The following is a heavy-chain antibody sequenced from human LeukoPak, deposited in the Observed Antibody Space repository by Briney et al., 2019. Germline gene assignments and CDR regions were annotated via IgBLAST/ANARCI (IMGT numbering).Heavy chain of an antibody. CDR1: GGSISSGGYS. CDR2: IYHRGST. Sequence: SQTLSLTCAVSGGSISSGGYSWSWIRQPPGKGLEWIVYIYHRGSTYYNPSLKSRVTISVDRSKNQFSLKLSSVTAADTAVYYCARVYSGYEWGWYFDLWGRGTLVTVSS. CDR3: ARVYSGYEWGWYFDL. V-gene: IGHV4-30-2*01. D-gene: IGHD5-12*01. J-gene: IGHJ2*01.